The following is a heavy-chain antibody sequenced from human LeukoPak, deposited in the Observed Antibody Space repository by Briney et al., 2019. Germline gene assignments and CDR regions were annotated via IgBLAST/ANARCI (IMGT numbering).Heavy chain of an antibody. CDR3: ATKQWLAPPPDS. V-gene: IGHV3-74*01. J-gene: IGHJ4*02. CDR2: INTDGTVT. D-gene: IGHD6-19*01. Sequence: GGSLRLSCAASGFTSSKYWMLWVRQAPGKGLESVSRINTDGTVTTYADSVKGRFTVSRDNADNTMFMQMNSVRDEDTAVYYCATKQWLAPPPDSWGQGTPVTVSS. CDR1: GFTSSKYW.